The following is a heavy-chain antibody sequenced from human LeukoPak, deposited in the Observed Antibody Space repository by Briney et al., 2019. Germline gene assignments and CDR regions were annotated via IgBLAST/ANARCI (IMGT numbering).Heavy chain of an antibody. CDR3: TKDAEGFRLISYSFDN. V-gene: IGHV3-7*03. Sequence: GGSLRLSCAASGFTFRNYWMNWVRQAPGKGLEWVANIKQDGSEIYYVDSVKGRFTISRDNTKNSLYLQMNSLRAEDTALYYCTKDAEGFRLISYSFDNWGQGTLVTVSS. D-gene: IGHD2-8*01. CDR2: IKQDGSEI. CDR1: GFTFRNYW. J-gene: IGHJ4*02.